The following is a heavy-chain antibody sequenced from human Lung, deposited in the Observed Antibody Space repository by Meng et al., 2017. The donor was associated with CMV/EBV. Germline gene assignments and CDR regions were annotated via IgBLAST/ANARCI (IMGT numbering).Heavy chain of an antibody. CDR2: INPNPNFDDT. V-gene: IGHV1-2*02. J-gene: IGHJ3*02. CDR1: GYTFIGYH. Sequence: SVXVSXXASGYTFIGYHIHWVRQAPGQGLEWMGWINPNPNFDDTAYAQKFQGRVTITRDMSISTAYMELTRLRPDDTAVYYCARVQFLEKPNDAFNIWGQGKXVT. CDR3: ARVQFLEKPNDAFNI. D-gene: IGHD2-21*01.